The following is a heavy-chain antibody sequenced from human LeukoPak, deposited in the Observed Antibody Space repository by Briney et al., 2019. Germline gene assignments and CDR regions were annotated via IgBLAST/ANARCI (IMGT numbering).Heavy chain of an antibody. CDR2: FDPEDGET. V-gene: IGHV1-24*01. D-gene: IGHD6-13*01. CDR3: ATEYGSSSWKLFDY. CDR1: GYTLTELS. Sequence: ASVKVSRKFSGYTLTELSMHWVRQAPGKGLEWMGGFDPEDGETIYAQKFQGRVTMTEDTSTDTAYMELSSLRSEDTAVYYCATEYGSSSWKLFDYWGQGTLVTVSS. J-gene: IGHJ4*02.